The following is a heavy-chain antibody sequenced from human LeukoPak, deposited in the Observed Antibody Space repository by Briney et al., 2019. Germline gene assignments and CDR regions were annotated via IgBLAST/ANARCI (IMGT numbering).Heavy chain of an antibody. CDR2: LSFDGNHQ. CDR3: ARDWFDSGWYLDH. CDR1: GFTFSSFG. Sequence: GRSLRLSCAASGFTFSSFGMHWDRQAPGRGLEWVALLSFDGNHQFYADSVKGRFTLSRDNFKNMVFLEMTSLRVEDTAVYYCARDWFDSGWYLDHWGQGALVTVSS. J-gene: IGHJ4*02. V-gene: IGHV3-30*03. D-gene: IGHD6-19*01.